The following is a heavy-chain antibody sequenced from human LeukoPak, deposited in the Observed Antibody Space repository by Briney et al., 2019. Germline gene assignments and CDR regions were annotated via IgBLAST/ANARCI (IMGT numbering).Heavy chain of an antibody. V-gene: IGHV4-59*01. CDR2: IYDGGST. J-gene: IGHJ4*02. CDR3: TKGGRRDILTY. D-gene: IGHD3-9*01. CDR1: GGSISSYY. Sequence: PSETLSLTCTVSGGSISSYYWSWIRQPPGKGLEWIGYIYDGGSTNYNPSPKSRVTISVDTSKNQFSLKLTSVTAADTAVYYCTKGGRRDILTYWGQGILVTVSP.